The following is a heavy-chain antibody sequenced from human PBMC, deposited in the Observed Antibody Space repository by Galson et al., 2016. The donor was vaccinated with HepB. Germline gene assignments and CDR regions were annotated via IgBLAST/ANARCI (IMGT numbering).Heavy chain of an antibody. V-gene: IGHV1-8*01. Sequence: SVKVSCKASGYTFTNYDINWVRQASGQGLEWIGWVSPDSGKTGYAQKFQGRVMMTRDTSINTAYMEVGRLRSEDTAVYYCARRDGTLIYWGQGTLVTVSS. D-gene: IGHD3-16*01. J-gene: IGHJ4*02. CDR2: VSPDSGKT. CDR3: ARRDGTLIY. CDR1: GYTFTNYD.